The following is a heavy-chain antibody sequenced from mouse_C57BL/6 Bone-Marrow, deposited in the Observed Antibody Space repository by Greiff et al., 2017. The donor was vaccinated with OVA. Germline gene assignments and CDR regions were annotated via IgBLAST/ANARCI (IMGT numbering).Heavy chain of an antibody. J-gene: IGHJ3*01. CDR3: ARSYDGYHWFAY. Sequence: QVQLKQPGAELVMPGASVKLSCKASGYTFTSYWMHWVKQRPGQGLEWIGEIDPSDSYTNYNQKFKGKSTLTVDKSSSTAYMQLSSLTSEDSAVYYCARSYDGYHWFAYWGQGTLVTVSA. D-gene: IGHD2-3*01. V-gene: IGHV1-69*01. CDR2: IDPSDSYT. CDR1: GYTFTSYW.